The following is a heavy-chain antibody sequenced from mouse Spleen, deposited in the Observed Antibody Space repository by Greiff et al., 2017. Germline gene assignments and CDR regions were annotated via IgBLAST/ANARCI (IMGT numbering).Heavy chain of an antibody. Sequence: VQLQQPGAELVMPGASVKMSCKASGYTFTDYWMHWVKQRPGQGLEWIGAIDTSDSYTSYNQKFKGKATLTVDESSSTAYMQLSSLTSEDSAVYYCARGDYYRRFAYWGQGTLVTVSA. V-gene: IGHV1-69*01. D-gene: IGHD2-12*01. J-gene: IGHJ3*01. CDR2: IDTSDSYT. CDR1: GYTFTDYW. CDR3: ARGDYYRRFAY.